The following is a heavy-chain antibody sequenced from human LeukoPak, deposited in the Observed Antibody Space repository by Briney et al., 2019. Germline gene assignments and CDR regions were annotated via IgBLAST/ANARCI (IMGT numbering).Heavy chain of an antibody. CDR3: AKGGRGVTTPMDY. D-gene: IGHD4-17*01. Sequence: QPGGSLRLSCAASGFTFSSYAMSWVRQAPGKGLEWVSAIRGSGGSTYYADSVKGRFTISRDNSKNTLYLQMNSLRAEDTAVYYCAKGGRGVTTPMDYWGQGTLVTVSS. CDR1: GFTFSSYA. CDR2: IRGSGGST. V-gene: IGHV3-23*01. J-gene: IGHJ4*02.